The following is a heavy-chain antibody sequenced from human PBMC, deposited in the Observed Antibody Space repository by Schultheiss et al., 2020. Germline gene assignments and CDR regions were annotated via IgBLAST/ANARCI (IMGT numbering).Heavy chain of an antibody. Sequence: SVKVSCKASGGTFTSYDINWVRQATGQGLEWIGWIVVGSGNTNYAQKFQERVTITRDMSTSTTYMELSSLRSEDTAVYYCAATDGYTGTTGYWGQGTLVTV. D-gene: IGHD1-7*01. V-gene: IGHV1-58*02. CDR3: AATDGYTGTTGY. J-gene: IGHJ4*02. CDR1: GGTFTSYD. CDR2: IVVGSGNT.